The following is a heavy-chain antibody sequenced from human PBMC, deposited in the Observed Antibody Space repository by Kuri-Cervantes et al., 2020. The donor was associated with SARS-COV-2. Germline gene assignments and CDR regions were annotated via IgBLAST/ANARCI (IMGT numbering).Heavy chain of an antibody. CDR2: ISYDGSNK. CDR1: GFTFSSYA. V-gene: IGHV3-30-3*01. CDR3: ATRGSGEQLDGGYYYMDV. D-gene: IGHD6-13*01. Sequence: GESLKISCAASGFTFSSYAMHWVRQAPGKGLEWVAVISYDGSNKYYADSVKGRFTISRDNSKNTLYLQMNSLRAEDTAVYYCATRGSGEQLDGGYYYMDVWGKGTTVTVSS. J-gene: IGHJ6*03.